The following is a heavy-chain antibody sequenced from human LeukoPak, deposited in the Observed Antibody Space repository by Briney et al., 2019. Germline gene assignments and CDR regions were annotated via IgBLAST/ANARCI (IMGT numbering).Heavy chain of an antibody. CDR2: ISSTSSVI. V-gene: IGHV3-48*04. J-gene: IGHJ4*02. D-gene: IGHD2-2*01. CDR3: ARNLPAADY. Sequence: GGSLRLSCAASGFTFSHYTMNWVRQAPGKGLEWVSYISSTSSVIYYADSVKGRFTISRDNAKSSLYLQMNSLRAEDTAVYYCARNLPAADYWGQGTLVTVSS. CDR1: GFTFSHYT.